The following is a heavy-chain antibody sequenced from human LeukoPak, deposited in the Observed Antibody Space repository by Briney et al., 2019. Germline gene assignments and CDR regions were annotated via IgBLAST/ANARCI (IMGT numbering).Heavy chain of an antibody. CDR3: ARTHTNDYGDYPPRYSFDY. V-gene: IGHV1-18*01. CDR2: ISAYNGNT. CDR1: GYTFSNYG. J-gene: IGHJ4*02. Sequence: ASVKVSCKASGYTFSNYGISWVRQAPGQGLEWMGWISAYNGNTNYAQNFQGRVTMTTDTSTSTAYMELRSLRSDDTAMYYCARTHTNDYGDYPPRYSFDYWGQGTLVTVSS. D-gene: IGHD4-17*01.